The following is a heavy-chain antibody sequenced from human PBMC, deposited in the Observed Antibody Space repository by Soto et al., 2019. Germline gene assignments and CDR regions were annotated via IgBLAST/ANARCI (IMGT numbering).Heavy chain of an antibody. D-gene: IGHD3-3*01. CDR3: ARDGLTAFGMIPPWDLDV. J-gene: IGHJ6*04. V-gene: IGHV3-30-3*01. CDR1: GFTFNSHT. CDR2: ISYDGSYK. Sequence: QVQLVESGGGVVQWGGSVRLSCTASGFTFNSHTMHWVRQAPGEGRDWVAVISYDGSYKFYADSVKCRFTISRGNSKSTLYLQMNRLTAADTAIDYCARDGLTAFGMIPPWDLDVWGVVTTGTVYS.